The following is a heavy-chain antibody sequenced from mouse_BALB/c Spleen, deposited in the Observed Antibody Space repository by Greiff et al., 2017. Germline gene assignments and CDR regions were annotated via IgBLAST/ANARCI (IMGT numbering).Heavy chain of an antibody. Sequence: QVQLQQSAAELARPGASVKMSCKASGYTFTSYTMHWVKQRPGQGLEWIGYINPSSGYTEYNQKFKDKTTLTADKSSSTAYMQLSSLTSEDSAVYYCARETSYGNSWFAYWGQGTLVTVSA. CDR3: ARETSYGNSWFAY. CDR1: GYTFTSYT. J-gene: IGHJ3*01. D-gene: IGHD2-1*01. V-gene: IGHV1-4*02. CDR2: INPSSGYT.